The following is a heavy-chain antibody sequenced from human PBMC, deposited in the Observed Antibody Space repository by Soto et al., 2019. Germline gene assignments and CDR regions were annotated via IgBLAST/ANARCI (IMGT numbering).Heavy chain of an antibody. V-gene: IGHV3-30*18. Sequence: GGSLRLSCAASGFTFTNYGLHWVRQAPGKGLEWVAVISHDGINKYYEDSVKGRFTISRDTSKNTLYLQMNSLRPEDTAVYFCAKDRGYEILDSWGQGTQVTVS. J-gene: IGHJ4*02. CDR1: GFTFTNYG. CDR3: AKDRGYEILDS. D-gene: IGHD5-12*01. CDR2: ISHDGINK.